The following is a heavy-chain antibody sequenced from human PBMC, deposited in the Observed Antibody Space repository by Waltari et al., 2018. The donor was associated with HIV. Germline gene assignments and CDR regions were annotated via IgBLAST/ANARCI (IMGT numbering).Heavy chain of an antibody. V-gene: IGHV1-18*01. CDR1: GYTFSAYP. Sequence: VQLVQSGAEMRKPGASVKVSCRASGYTFSAYPLSWVGQAPGQGIEWMGWNSGYNGNTNYAQKFQGRVNMTTDTSTSTAHMELRSLRSDDTAVYYCARGVSIVRGVMIRGHMDVWGQGTTVTVSS. J-gene: IGHJ6*02. CDR2: NSGYNGNT. CDR3: ARGVSIVRGVMIRGHMDV. D-gene: IGHD3-10*01.